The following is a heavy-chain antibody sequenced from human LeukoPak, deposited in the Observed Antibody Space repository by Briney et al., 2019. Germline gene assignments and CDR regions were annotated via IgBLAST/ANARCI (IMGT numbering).Heavy chain of an antibody. CDR2: ISGSGGST. CDR3: ARDYSGYGGPDY. D-gene: IGHD5-12*01. Sequence: PGGSLRLSCAASGFTFSSYAMSWVRQAPGKGLEWVSAISGSGGSTYYADSVKGRFTISRDNAKNSLYLQMNSLRAEDTAVYYCARDYSGYGGPDYWGQGTLVTVSS. V-gene: IGHV3-23*01. J-gene: IGHJ4*02. CDR1: GFTFSSYA.